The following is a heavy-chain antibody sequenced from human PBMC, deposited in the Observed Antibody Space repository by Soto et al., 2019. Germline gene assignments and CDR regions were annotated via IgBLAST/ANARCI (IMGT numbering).Heavy chain of an antibody. CDR2: ISASGGST. J-gene: IGHJ6*02. D-gene: IGHD2-2*02. V-gene: IGHV3-23*01. CDR1: GFTFNSYA. Sequence: HPGGSLRLSCAASGFTFNSYAINWVRQAPGKGLEWVSAISASGGSTYYADSVKGRFTISRDNSKNTVSLQVNSLRADDTAVYYCAKANRDCGSSGCYTYYYYYGMDVWGQGTTVTVSS. CDR3: AKANRDCGSSGCYTYYYYYGMDV.